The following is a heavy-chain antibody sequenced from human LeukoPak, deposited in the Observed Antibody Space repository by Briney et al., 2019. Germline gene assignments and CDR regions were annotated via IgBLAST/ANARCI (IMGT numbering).Heavy chain of an antibody. CDR1: GGTFSSYA. D-gene: IGHD3-10*01. Sequence: SVKVSCKASGGTFSSYAISWVRQAPGQGLEWMGGIIPIFGTANYAQKLQGRVTITADESTSTAYMELSSLRSEDTAVYYCASGKYYYGSGSYPYGGYYFDYWGQGTLVTVSS. CDR3: ASGKYYYGSGSYPYGGYYFDY. V-gene: IGHV1-69*01. CDR2: IIPIFGTA. J-gene: IGHJ4*02.